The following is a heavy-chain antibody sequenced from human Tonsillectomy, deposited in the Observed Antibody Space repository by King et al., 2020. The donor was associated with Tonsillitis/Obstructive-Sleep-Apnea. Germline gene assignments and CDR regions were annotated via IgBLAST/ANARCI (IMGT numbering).Heavy chain of an antibody. D-gene: IGHD1-1*01. Sequence: VQLVESGGGLVQPGGSLRLSCAVSEFTFSSYSMHWVRRAPGKGLVWVSHINVDGSSTNYADYVKGRFTISRENAKNTLYLQMNSLRAEDTAVYYCARDHSGTGAAFDIWGQGTMLTVSS. CDR3: ARDHSGTGAAFDI. CDR2: INVDGSST. V-gene: IGHV3-74*01. J-gene: IGHJ3*02. CDR1: EFTFSSYS.